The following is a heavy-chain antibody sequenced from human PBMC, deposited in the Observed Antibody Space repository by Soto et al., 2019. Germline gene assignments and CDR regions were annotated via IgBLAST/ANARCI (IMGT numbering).Heavy chain of an antibody. Sequence: PSETLSLTCTVSGGSISSGDYYWSWIRQPPGKGLEWIGYIYYSGSTYYNPSLKSRVTISVDTSKNQLSSVTAADTAVYYCARAKAPLYSSSWHWFDPWGQGTLVTVSS. V-gene: IGHV4-30-4*01. CDR1: GGSISSGDYY. J-gene: IGHJ5*02. CDR2: IYYSGST. D-gene: IGHD6-13*01. CDR3: ARAKAPLYSSSWHWFDP.